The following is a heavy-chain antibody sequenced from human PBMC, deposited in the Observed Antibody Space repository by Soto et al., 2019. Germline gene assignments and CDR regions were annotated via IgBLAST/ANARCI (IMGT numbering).Heavy chain of an antibody. V-gene: IGHV1-3*05. Sequence: QVQLVQSGAEEKKPGASVKVSCKASGYTFTSYAMHWVRQAPGQRLEWMGWINAGNGNTKYSQKFQGRVTITRDTXXXXXXXXXXXXXXXXXXXXXXXXXXXXFIDYWGQGTLVTVSS. J-gene: IGHJ4*02. CDR3: XXXXXXFIDY. D-gene: IGHD3-9*01. CDR1: GYTFTSYA. CDR2: INAGNGNT.